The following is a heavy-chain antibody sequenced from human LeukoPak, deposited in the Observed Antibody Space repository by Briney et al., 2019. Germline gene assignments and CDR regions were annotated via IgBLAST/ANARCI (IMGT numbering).Heavy chain of an antibody. D-gene: IGHD1-26*01. J-gene: IGHJ3*02. CDR2: INPNSGGT. CDR3: ASPIVGAAIDQGWYAFDI. CDR1: GYTFTGYY. V-gene: IGHV1-2*02. Sequence: SVKVSCKASGYTFTGYYMHWVRQAPGQGLEWMGWINPNSGGTNYAQKFQGRVTMTRDTSISTAYMELSRLRSDDTAVYYCASPIVGAAIDQGWYAFDIWGQGTMVTVSS.